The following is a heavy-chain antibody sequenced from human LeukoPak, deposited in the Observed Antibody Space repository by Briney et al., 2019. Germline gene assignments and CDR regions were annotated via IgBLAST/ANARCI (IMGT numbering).Heavy chain of an antibody. Sequence: GGSLRLSCAASGFTFSSYATSWVRQAPGKGLEWVSAISGSGGSTYYADSVKGRFTISRDNSKNTLYLQMDSLRAEDTAVYYCAKGSDFWSGYPSVDWGQGTLVTVSS. J-gene: IGHJ4*02. CDR1: GFTFSSYA. D-gene: IGHD3-3*01. V-gene: IGHV3-23*01. CDR3: AKGSDFWSGYPSVD. CDR2: ISGSGGST.